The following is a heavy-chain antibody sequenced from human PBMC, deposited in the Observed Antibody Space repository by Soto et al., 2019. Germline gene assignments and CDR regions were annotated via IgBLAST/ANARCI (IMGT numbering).Heavy chain of an antibody. CDR3: AKDGSHNFDY. CDR2: MSYDGSNE. CDR1: GFTFSHYA. D-gene: IGHD1-26*01. J-gene: IGHJ4*02. Sequence: QVQLVESGGCVVQPGRYLRLSCAAYGFTFSHYAMHWVRQAPGKGLAWVALMSYDGSNEYYADSVKGRFTISRDNSKNTLYLQMHSLRAEDTAVYYCAKDGSHNFDYWGQGTLGTVSS. V-gene: IGHV3-30*18.